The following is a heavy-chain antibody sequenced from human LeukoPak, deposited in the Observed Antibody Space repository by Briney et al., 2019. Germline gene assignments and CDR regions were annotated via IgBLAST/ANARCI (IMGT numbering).Heavy chain of an antibody. D-gene: IGHD5-12*01. Sequence: GGSLRLSCAASGFTFSSYGMHWVRQAPGKGLEWVAVIWYDGSNKYYADSVKGRFTISRDNSKNTLYLQMNSLRAEDTAVYYCAKDLGSYSGYDWKRIAAAGTIDYWGQGTLVTVSS. CDR1: GFTFSSYG. V-gene: IGHV3-33*06. CDR2: IWYDGSNK. J-gene: IGHJ4*02. CDR3: AKDLGSYSGYDWKRIAAAGTIDY.